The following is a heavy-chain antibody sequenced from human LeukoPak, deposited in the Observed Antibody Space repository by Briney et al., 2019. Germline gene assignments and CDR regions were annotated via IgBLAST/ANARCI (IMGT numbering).Heavy chain of an antibody. CDR2: IYYSGST. V-gene: IGHV4-39*01. D-gene: IGHD3-3*01. CDR1: GGSISSSSYY. J-gene: IGHJ4*02. Sequence: SETLSLTCTVSGGSISSSSYYWGWIRQPPGKGLEWIGSIYYSGSTYYNPSLKSRVTISVDTSENQFSLKLSSVTAADTAVYYCARHVVYYDFWSGHLPYFDYWGQGTLVTVSS. CDR3: ARHVVYYDFWSGHLPYFDY.